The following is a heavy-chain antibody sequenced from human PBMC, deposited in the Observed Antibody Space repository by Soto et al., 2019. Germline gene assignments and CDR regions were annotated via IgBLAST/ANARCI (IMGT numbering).Heavy chain of an antibody. CDR2: IYHSGST. V-gene: IGHV4-38-2*01. Sequence: ASETLSLTCAVSGYPISGGYYWGWIRQPPGKGLEWIGSIYHSGSTYFNPSLKSRVTISVDSSKNHLSLKLTSVTAADTAVYFCARGYSGSYFDFWGQGTLVTVSS. CDR1: GYPISGGYY. J-gene: IGHJ4*02. CDR3: ARGYSGSYFDF. D-gene: IGHD1-26*01.